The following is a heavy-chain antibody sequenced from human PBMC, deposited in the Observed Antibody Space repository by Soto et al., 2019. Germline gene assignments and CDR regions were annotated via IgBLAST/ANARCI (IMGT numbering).Heavy chain of an antibody. Sequence: GGSLRLSCAASGFTFSSYGMHWVRQAPGKGLEWVAVIWYDGSNKYYADSVKGRFTISRDNSKNTLYLQMNSLRAEDTAVYYCARVSAPGVTSFGVVNHAAYYYGMDVWGQGTTVTVS. V-gene: IGHV3-33*01. CDR1: GFTFSSYG. D-gene: IGHD3-3*01. CDR3: ARVSAPGVTSFGVVNHAAYYYGMDV. CDR2: IWYDGSNK. J-gene: IGHJ6*02.